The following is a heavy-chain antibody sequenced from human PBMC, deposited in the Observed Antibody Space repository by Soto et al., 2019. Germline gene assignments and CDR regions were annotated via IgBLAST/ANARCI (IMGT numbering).Heavy chain of an antibody. CDR1: GDTFSSYA. CDR3: ASDRQNRDGYTYRLSD. J-gene: IGHJ4*02. CDR2: IVPIFGTA. D-gene: IGHD3-16*02. V-gene: IGHV1-69*01. Sequence: QVQLVQSGAEVKKPGSSVNVSCKSSGDTFSSYAIRWVRQAPGQGLEWMGGIVPIFGTARYAQKFQDRVTITADEATNTAYMALSSLRSPDTAVYYCASDRQNRDGYTYRLSDWGQGTLVAVAS.